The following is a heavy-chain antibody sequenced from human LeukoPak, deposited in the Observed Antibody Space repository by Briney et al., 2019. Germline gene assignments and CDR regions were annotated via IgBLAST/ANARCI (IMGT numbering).Heavy chain of an antibody. D-gene: IGHD6-13*01. V-gene: IGHV1-69*04. Sequence: SVKVSCKASGGTFSSNAISWVRQAPGQGLEWMGRIIPIFGIANYAQKFQGRVTITADKSTSTAYMELSSLRSEDTAVYYCARLPVAAAGTDYYGMDVWGQGTTVTVSS. J-gene: IGHJ6*02. CDR3: ARLPVAAAGTDYYGMDV. CDR2: IIPIFGIA. CDR1: GGTFSSNA.